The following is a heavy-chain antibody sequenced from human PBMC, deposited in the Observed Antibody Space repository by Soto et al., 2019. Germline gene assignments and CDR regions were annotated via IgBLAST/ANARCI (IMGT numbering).Heavy chain of an antibody. CDR2: ISHTGYT. J-gene: IGHJ4*02. CDR3: ARGQLMFAY. CDR1: DASVSKYY. D-gene: IGHD3-10*02. Sequence: PSETLSLTCIVSDASVSKYYWSWIRQPPGKGLEWIGYISHTGYTSYNPSLESRLTISMDKSKNQLSLNLNSVTTADTAVYYCARGQLMFAYWGQGTQVTVYS. V-gene: IGHV4-59*02.